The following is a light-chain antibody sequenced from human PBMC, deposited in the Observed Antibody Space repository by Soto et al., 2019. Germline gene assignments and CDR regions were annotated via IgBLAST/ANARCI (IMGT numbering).Light chain of an antibody. V-gene: IGLV1-40*01. CDR1: SSNIGARD. Sequence: QAVVTQPPSVSGAPGQRVTISCTGTSSNIGARDVYWYQQLPGTAPKLLMYANSNRPSGVPDRFSGSKSGTSASLAITGLQAEDEADYYCQSYDTSLRVYVFGTGTKVTVL. CDR2: ANS. J-gene: IGLJ1*01. CDR3: QSYDTSLRVYV.